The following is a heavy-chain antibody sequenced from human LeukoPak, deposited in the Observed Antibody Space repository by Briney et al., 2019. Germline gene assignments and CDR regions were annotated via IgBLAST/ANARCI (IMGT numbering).Heavy chain of an antibody. D-gene: IGHD3-10*01. CDR2: ITYDGYYK. V-gene: IGHV3-30*03. CDR3: ARDLSPVVRASPMGY. CDR1: GFTFTSYG. Sequence: GTSLRLSCAASGFTFTSYGMHWVRQAPGKGLEWVALITYDGYYKYYSDSVKGRFTIPSDTSKNTLYLQMNSLRAEDTAVYYCARDLSPVVRASPMGYWGQGILVTVSS. J-gene: IGHJ4*02.